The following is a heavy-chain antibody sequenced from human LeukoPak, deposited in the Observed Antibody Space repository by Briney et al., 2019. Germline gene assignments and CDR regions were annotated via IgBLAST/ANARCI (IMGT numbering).Heavy chain of an antibody. Sequence: PGGSLRLSCAASGFTFSSYVMHWVRQAPGKGLEWVAVMSYAGNNEYYAASVKGRFTISRDNSKNTLYLQMNSLRAEDTAVYYCAKVESSGWYSIDYWGQGTLVTVSS. CDR3: AKVESSGWYSIDY. CDR2: MSYAGNNE. CDR1: GFTFSSYV. J-gene: IGHJ4*02. D-gene: IGHD6-19*01. V-gene: IGHV3-30*18.